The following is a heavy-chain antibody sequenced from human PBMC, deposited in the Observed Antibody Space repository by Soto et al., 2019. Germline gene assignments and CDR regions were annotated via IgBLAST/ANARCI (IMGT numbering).Heavy chain of an antibody. CDR1: GYTFTDNA. V-gene: IGHV1-3*01. CDR2: INVGNGDT. Sequence: QVHLVQSGAEVKKPGASVKVSCKASGYTFTDNAMHWVRQAPGQRPEGVGWINVGNGDTKYSQKLQGRVTITSDTSAETAYMELSSLRSDDTAVYYCALDSWITMNAFAVWGQGTAVIVSS. J-gene: IGHJ3*01. D-gene: IGHD3-22*01. CDR3: ALDSWITMNAFAV.